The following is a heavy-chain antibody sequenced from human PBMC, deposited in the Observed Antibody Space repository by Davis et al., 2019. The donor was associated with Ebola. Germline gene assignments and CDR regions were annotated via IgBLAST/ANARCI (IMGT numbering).Heavy chain of an antibody. Sequence: MPSETLSLTCTVAGGSISSSSYYWGWIRQPPGRGLEWIGSMYYSGSTYYNPSLKSRVTISVDTSKNQFSLKVTSVTAADTAVYYCARLYYYDSSGFYYGRFDFWGQGTLVTVSS. CDR3: ARLYYYDSSGFYYGRFDF. CDR1: GGSISSSSYY. V-gene: IGHV4-39*01. CDR2: MYYSGST. D-gene: IGHD3-22*01. J-gene: IGHJ4*02.